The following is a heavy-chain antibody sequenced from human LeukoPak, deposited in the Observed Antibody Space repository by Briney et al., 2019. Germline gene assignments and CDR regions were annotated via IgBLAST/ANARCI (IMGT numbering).Heavy chain of an antibody. V-gene: IGHV3-66*01. CDR3: AKDLAYCSGGSCYSRGYYYGMDV. CDR1: GFTVSSNY. D-gene: IGHD2-15*01. Sequence: GGSLRLSCAASGFTVSSNYMSWVRQAPGRGLEWVSVIYSGGSTYYADSVKGRFTISRDNSKNTLFLQMNSLRAGDTAVYYRAKDLAYCSGGSCYSRGYYYGMDVWGQGTTVTVSS. CDR2: IYSGGST. J-gene: IGHJ6*02.